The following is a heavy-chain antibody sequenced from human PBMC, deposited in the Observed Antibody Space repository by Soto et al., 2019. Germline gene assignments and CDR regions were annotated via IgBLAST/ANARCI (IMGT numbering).Heavy chain of an antibody. CDR2: IIPIFGTA. J-gene: IGHJ6*02. V-gene: IGHV1-69*13. CDR1: GGTFSSYA. Sequence: GASVKVSCKASGGTFSSYAISWVRQAPGQGLEWMGGIIPIFGTANYAQKFQGRVTITADESTSTAYMELSSLRSEDTAVYYCARDCSSTSCYTGYYYYGMDVWGQGTTVTVS. CDR3: ARDCSSTSCYTGYYYYGMDV. D-gene: IGHD2-2*02.